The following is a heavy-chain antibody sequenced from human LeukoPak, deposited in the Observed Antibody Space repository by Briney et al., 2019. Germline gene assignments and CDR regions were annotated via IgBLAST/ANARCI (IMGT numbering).Heavy chain of an antibody. CDR1: GYTFTGYY. CDR2: INPNSGGT. CDR3: ARVRYDSSGYYPPDFDY. D-gene: IGHD3-22*01. J-gene: IGHJ4*02. V-gene: IGHV1-2*02. Sequence: ASVKVSCKASGYTFTGYYMHWVRQAPGQGLEWMGWINPNSGGTNYAQKFQGRVTMTRDTSISTAYMELTRLRSDDTAMYYCARVRYDSSGYYPPDFDYWGQGTLVTVSS.